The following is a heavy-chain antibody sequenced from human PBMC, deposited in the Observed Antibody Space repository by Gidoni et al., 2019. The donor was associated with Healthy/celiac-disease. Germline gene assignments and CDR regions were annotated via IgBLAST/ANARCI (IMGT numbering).Heavy chain of an antibody. V-gene: IGHV1-3*01. Sequence: QVQLVQSGAAVKKPGASVKVSCKASGYTFTSYALHWVRQAPGQRLEWMGWINAGNGNTKYSQKCQGRVTITRDTSASTAYMELSSLRSEDTAVYYCARGNYGDYGAVYYYYGMDVWGQGTTVTVSS. CDR2: INAGNGNT. CDR3: ARGNYGDYGAVYYYYGMDV. CDR1: GYTFTSYA. J-gene: IGHJ6*02. D-gene: IGHD4-17*01.